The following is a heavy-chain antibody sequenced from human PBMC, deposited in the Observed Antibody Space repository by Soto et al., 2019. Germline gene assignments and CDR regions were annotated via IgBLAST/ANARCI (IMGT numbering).Heavy chain of an antibody. V-gene: IGHV3-30*18. D-gene: IGHD3-10*01. CDR1: GITFSSYD. CDR3: AKDYWPARGSGSPLDY. Sequence: QVQLVESGGGVVQPGRSLRLSCAASGITFSSYDMHWVRQAPGKGLEWVAVISYDGSNKYYADSVKGRFTISRDNAKNTLYLPMSSLRAEDTAVYYCAKDYWPARGSGSPLDYWGQGTLVTVSS. J-gene: IGHJ4*02. CDR2: ISYDGSNK.